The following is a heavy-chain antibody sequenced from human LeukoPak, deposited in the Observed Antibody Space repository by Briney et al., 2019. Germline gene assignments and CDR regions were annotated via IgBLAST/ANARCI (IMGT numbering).Heavy chain of an antibody. V-gene: IGHV3-15*01. CDR1: GFTFTNAW. D-gene: IGHD1-26*01. CDR3: TTNAGSYGIDV. CDR2: IKSRTDGETT. Sequence: GGSLRLSCAASGFTFTNAWMSWVRQAPGKGREWVGRIKSRTDGETTDYAAPVKGRFTVSRDDSKDTLYLQMSSLKAEDTAVYYCTTNAGSYGIDVWGQGTMVTVSS. J-gene: IGHJ3*01.